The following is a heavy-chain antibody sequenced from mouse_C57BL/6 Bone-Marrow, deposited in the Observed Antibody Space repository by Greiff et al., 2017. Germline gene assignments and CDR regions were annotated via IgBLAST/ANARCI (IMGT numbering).Heavy chain of an antibody. CDR3: ARGMDTTPFAY. CDR1: GYTFTSYG. CDR2: IYPRSGNT. Sequence: QVQLQQSGAELARPGASVKLSCKASGYTFTSYGISWVKQRTGQGLEWIGEIYPRSGNTYYNEKFKGKATLTADKSSSTAYMELRSLTSEDSAVYFFARGMDTTPFAYWGQGTLVTVSA. J-gene: IGHJ3*01. V-gene: IGHV1-81*01. D-gene: IGHD6-1*01.